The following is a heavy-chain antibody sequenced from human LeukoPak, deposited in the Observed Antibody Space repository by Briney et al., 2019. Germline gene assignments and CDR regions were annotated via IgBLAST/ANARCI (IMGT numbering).Heavy chain of an antibody. CDR3: AKDTTTFIGYYDYVWGSYCPSAGFDY. V-gene: IGHV3-23*01. CDR2: ISGSGGST. Sequence: GGSLRLSCAASEFTVSVNYMSWVRQAPGKGLEWVSAISGSGGSTYYADSVRGRFTISRDNSRNTLYLQMNSLRAEDTAVYYCAKDTTTFIGYYDYVWGSYCPSAGFDYWGQGTLVTVSS. D-gene: IGHD3-16*01. J-gene: IGHJ4*02. CDR1: EFTVSVNY.